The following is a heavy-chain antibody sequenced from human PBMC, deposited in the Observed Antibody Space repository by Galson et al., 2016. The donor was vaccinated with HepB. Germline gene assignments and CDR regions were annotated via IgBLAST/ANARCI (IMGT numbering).Heavy chain of an antibody. J-gene: IGHJ5*02. CDR3: VRDGGWYAWFDP. Sequence: SLRLSCAGSGFMFSTYAMHWVRQAPGKGLDWVAVISYDGSKKFYGDSVKGRFTISRDNFKNTLFLQMNSLRDDDTAVYYCVRDGGWYAWFDPWGQGTLVTVSS. CDR2: ISYDGSKK. D-gene: IGHD6-19*01. CDR1: GFMFSTYA. V-gene: IGHV3-30*04.